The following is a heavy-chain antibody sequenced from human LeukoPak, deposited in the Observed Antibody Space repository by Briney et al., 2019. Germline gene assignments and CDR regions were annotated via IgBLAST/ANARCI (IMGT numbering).Heavy chain of an antibody. J-gene: IGHJ6*03. CDR2: IISDGSST. CDR3: STYYYGSGSYYRYYYYMDV. D-gene: IGHD3-10*01. V-gene: IGHV3-74*01. CDR1: GFTFSSYW. Sequence: PGGSLRLSCAASGFTFSSYWMHWVRKAPGKGLVWVSRIISDGSSTSYADSVKGRFTISRDNAKNTLYLQMNSLRAEDTAVYYCSTYYYGSGSYYRYYYYMDVWGKGTTVTISS.